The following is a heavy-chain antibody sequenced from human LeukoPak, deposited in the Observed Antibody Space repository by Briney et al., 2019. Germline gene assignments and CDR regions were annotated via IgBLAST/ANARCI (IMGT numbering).Heavy chain of an antibody. J-gene: IGHJ4*02. CDR2: INQVGSEK. V-gene: IGHV3-7*05. CDR1: GFTFSSYW. D-gene: IGHD1-14*01. Sequence: PGGSLRLSCAASGFTFSSYWMIWVRQAPGKGLEWVANINQVGSEKYYVDSVKGRLTISRGNAKNSLFLQMNSLRAEDTAVYYCARDHSEPGVFFDSWGQGTLVTVPS. CDR3: ARDHSEPGVFFDS.